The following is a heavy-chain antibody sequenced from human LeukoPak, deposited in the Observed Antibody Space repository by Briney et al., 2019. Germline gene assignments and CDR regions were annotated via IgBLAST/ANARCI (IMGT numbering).Heavy chain of an antibody. Sequence: GGSLRLSCAAYGFTFSSYAMSWVRQAPGKGLERVSAISGSGGGTYYADSVKGRFTISRDNSKNTLYLQMNSLRAEDTAVYSCAKPGPGRVYNWFDPWGQGTLVTVSS. V-gene: IGHV3-23*01. CDR3: AKPGPGRVYNWFDP. CDR2: ISGSGGGT. D-gene: IGHD3-10*01. J-gene: IGHJ5*02. CDR1: GFTFSSYA.